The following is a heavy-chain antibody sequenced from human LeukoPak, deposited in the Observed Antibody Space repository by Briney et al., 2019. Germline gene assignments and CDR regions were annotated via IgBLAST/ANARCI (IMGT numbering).Heavy chain of an antibody. J-gene: IGHJ3*02. Sequence: GSLRLSCAASEFTFSGYWMNWVRQAPGKGPEWVANINQDGSEKHYVDSVKGRFTISRDNAKNSLFLQMNSLRVEDTAVFYCASLNYYDSSGYNFDAFDIWGQGTMVTVSS. D-gene: IGHD3-22*01. CDR2: INQDGSEK. V-gene: IGHV3-7*01. CDR3: ASLNYYDSSGYNFDAFDI. CDR1: EFTFSGYW.